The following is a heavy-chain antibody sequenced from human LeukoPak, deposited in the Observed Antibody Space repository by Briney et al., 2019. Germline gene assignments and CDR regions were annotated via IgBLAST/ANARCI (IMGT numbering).Heavy chain of an antibody. J-gene: IGHJ2*01. CDR3: AKDTASSWWYFDL. CDR2: ISSSSSYI. D-gene: IGHD5-18*01. CDR1: GFTFSSYS. Sequence: GGSLRLSCAASGFTFSSYSMNWVRQAPGKGLEWVSSISSSSSYIYYADSVKGRFTISRDNSKNTLYLQMNSLRAEDTAVYYCAKDTASSWWYFDLWGRGTLVTVSS. V-gene: IGHV3-21*04.